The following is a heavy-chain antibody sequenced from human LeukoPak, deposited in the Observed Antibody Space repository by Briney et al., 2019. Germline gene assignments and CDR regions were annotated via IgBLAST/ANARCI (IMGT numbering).Heavy chain of an antibody. V-gene: IGHV3-48*01. CDR1: GFTFSSYS. Sequence: GGSLRLSCAASGFTFSSYSMNWVRQAPGKGLEWVSYISSSSSIIYYADSVKGRFTISRDNSKNTLYLQMNSLRAEDMAIYYCANTYYDFWSGYFKDWGQGTLVTVSS. CDR3: ANTYYDFWSGYFKD. D-gene: IGHD3-3*01. J-gene: IGHJ4*02. CDR2: ISSSSSII.